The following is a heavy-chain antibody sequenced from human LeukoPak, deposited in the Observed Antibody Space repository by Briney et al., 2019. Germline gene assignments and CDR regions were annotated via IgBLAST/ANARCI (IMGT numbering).Heavy chain of an antibody. Sequence: SETLSLTCTVSGGSISSHYWSWLRQPPGKGLEWIGYIYYSGSTNYNPSLKSRVTISVDTSKNQFSLKLSSVTAADPAVYYCAREVAARPYYYYYYMDVWGKGTTVTVSS. D-gene: IGHD6-6*01. CDR3: AREVAARPYYYYYYMDV. CDR1: GGSISSHY. CDR2: IYYSGST. V-gene: IGHV4-59*11. J-gene: IGHJ6*03.